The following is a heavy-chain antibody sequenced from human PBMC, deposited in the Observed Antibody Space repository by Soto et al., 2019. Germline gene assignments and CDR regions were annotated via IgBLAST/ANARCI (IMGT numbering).Heavy chain of an antibody. V-gene: IGHV1-18*01. CDR2: ISPYNGVK. CDR3: ARDGYGGNSVDF. Sequence: GPEVKKPGASVKVSCKASGHSFTRYGFSWVRQAPGQGLEWMGWISPYNGVKQFSQKIQDRFTMTTDTSTSTATMELRSLRSDDTAVYYCARDGYGGNSVDFWGQGTLVTVSS. CDR1: GHSFTRYG. D-gene: IGHD4-17*01. J-gene: IGHJ4*02.